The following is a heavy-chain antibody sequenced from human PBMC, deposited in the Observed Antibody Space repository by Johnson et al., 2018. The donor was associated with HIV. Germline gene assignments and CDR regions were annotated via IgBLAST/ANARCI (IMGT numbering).Heavy chain of an antibody. V-gene: IGHV3-15*01. Sequence: EVQLVESGGGLVKPGGSLRLSCAASGFTLSDYYMSWIRQAPGKGLEWVGRIKGKTDGGTTDYAAPVKGRFTISRSESKNTLYLQMNSLKIEDTAVYYCATVVVITQDAFDIWGQGTMVTVSS. CDR2: IKGKTDGGTT. D-gene: IGHD3-22*01. CDR3: ATVVVITQDAFDI. J-gene: IGHJ3*02. CDR1: GFTLSDYY.